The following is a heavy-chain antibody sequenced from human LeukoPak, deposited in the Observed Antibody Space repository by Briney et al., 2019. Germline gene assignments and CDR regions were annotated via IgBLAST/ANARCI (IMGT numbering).Heavy chain of an antibody. CDR2: IYYSGST. J-gene: IGHJ5*02. CDR1: GGSISSSSYY. Sequence: SETMSLTCTVSGGSISSSSYYWGWIRQPPGKGLEWIGSIYYSGSTYYNPSLKSRVTISVDTSKNQFSLKLSSVTAADTAVYYCARDLRVMVRGVIITGNWFDPRGQGTLVTVSS. D-gene: IGHD3-10*01. V-gene: IGHV4-39*07. CDR3: ARDLRVMVRGVIITGNWFDP.